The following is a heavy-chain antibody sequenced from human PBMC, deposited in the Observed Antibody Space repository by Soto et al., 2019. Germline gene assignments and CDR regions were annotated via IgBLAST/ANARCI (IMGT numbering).Heavy chain of an antibody. CDR2: IYYSGTT. D-gene: IGHD2-2*01. J-gene: IGHJ6*02. CDR1: SSSISSSSYT. Sequence: SETLSLTFTDSSSSISSSSYTWCWMPPPPGKGLEWIGSIYYSGTTYYNPSLNSRVTVSVDTSKNQFSLKVTSVTAADTAVYYCARLHGYCISSSCHGHYAMDVWGQGTTVT. CDR3: ARLHGYCISSSCHGHYAMDV. V-gene: IGHV4-39*01.